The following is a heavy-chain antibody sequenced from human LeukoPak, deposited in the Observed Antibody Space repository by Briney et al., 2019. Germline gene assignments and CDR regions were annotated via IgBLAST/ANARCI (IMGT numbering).Heavy chain of an antibody. CDR1: GYTFIGYY. J-gene: IGHJ3*02. D-gene: IGHD4-11*01. V-gene: IGHV1-2*02. CDR3: ARVGSDYPDAFDI. CDR2: VNPNSGGT. Sequence: ASVKVSCKASGYTFIGYYVHWVRQAPGQGLEWMGWVNPNSGGTDYAQKLQGRVTMTTDTSTSTAYMELRSLRSDDTAVYYCARVGSDYPDAFDIWGQGTMITVSS.